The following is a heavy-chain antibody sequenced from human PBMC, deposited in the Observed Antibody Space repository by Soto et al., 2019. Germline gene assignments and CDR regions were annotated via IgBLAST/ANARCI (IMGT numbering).Heavy chain of an antibody. J-gene: IGHJ5*02. Sequence: PGGSLRLSCAASGFTFSSYGMHWVRHAPGKGLEWVAVISYDGSNKYYADSVKDRFTISRDNSKNTLYLQMNSLRAEDTAVYYCAKGLVVVAATPNPPKSHNKYNWFDPWGQGTLVTVSS. CDR3: AKGLVVVAATPNPPKSHNKYNWFDP. CDR2: ISYDGSNK. D-gene: IGHD2-15*01. CDR1: GFTFSSYG. V-gene: IGHV3-30*18.